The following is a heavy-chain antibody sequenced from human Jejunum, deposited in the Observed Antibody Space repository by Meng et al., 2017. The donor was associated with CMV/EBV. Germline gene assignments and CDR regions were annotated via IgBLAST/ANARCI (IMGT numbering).Heavy chain of an antibody. D-gene: IGHD4-11*01. CDR1: FTVSGSA. J-gene: IGHJ4*02. Sequence: FTVSGSAVHWVRQASGKGLEWVGRIRGKAHSYATAYAASVKGRFTISRDDSKNTAYLQMNSLKTEDTAVYYCTRADSSNYGSLFDYWGQGTLVTVSS. CDR3: TRADSSNYGSLFDY. V-gene: IGHV3-73*01. CDR2: IRGKAHSYAT.